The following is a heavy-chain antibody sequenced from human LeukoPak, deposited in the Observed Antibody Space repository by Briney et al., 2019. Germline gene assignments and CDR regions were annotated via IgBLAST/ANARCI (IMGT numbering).Heavy chain of an antibody. CDR2: ISSSSSYI. V-gene: IGHV3-21*01. CDR3: ARDKETPYYYYYYMDV. J-gene: IGHJ6*03. CDR1: GFTFSSYG. Sequence: GSLRLSCAASGFTFSSYGMSWVRQAPGKGLEWVSSISSSSSYIYYADSVKGRFTISRDNAKNSLYLQMNSLRAEDTAVYYCARDKETPYYYYYYMDVWGKGTTVTVSS.